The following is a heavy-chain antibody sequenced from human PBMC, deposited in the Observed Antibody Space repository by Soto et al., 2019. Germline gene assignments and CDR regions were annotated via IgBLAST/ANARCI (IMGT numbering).Heavy chain of an antibody. CDR3: ARRDYPNDYGGNSEFPFDY. V-gene: IGHV5-10-1*01. CDR1: GYSFTSYW. D-gene: IGHD4-17*01. J-gene: IGHJ4*02. CDR2: IDPSDSYT. Sequence: PGEFLRISCKGSGYSFTSYWISWVRQMPGKGLEWMGRIDPSDSYTNYSPSFQGHVTISADKSISTAYLQWSSLKASDTAMYYCARRDYPNDYGGNSEFPFDYWGQGTLVT.